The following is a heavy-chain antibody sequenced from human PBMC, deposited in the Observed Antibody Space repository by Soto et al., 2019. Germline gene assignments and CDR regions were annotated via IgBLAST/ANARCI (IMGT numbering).Heavy chain of an antibody. V-gene: IGHV3-21*01. D-gene: IGHD3-9*01. Sequence: GGSLRLSCAASGFTFSSYSMNWLRQAPGKGLEWVSSISSSSSYIYYADSVKGRFTISRDNAKNSLYLQMNSLRAEDTAVYYCARILLYYDILTGYYRAPYYYGMDVWGQGTTVTVSS. J-gene: IGHJ6*02. CDR3: ARILLYYDILTGYYRAPYYYGMDV. CDR1: GFTFSSYS. CDR2: ISSSSSYI.